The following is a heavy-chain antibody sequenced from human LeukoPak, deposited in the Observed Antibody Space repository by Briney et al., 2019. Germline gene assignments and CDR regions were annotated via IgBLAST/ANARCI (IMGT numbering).Heavy chain of an antibody. CDR2: IKQDGSEK. Sequence: GGALRLSCAASGFTFSSYWMSWVRQAPGKGLEWVANIKQDGSEKYYVDSVKGRFTISRDNAKNPLYLQMNSLRAEDTAVYYCARTILRYFDWLRRYYYYYGMDVWGQGTTVTVSS. V-gene: IGHV3-7*01. CDR1: GFTFSSYW. D-gene: IGHD3-9*01. CDR3: ARTILRYFDWLRRYYYYYGMDV. J-gene: IGHJ6*02.